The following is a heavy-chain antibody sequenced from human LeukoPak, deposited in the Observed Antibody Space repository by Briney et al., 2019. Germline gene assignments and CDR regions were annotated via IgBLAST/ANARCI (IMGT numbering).Heavy chain of an antibody. Sequence: SETLSLTCAVSGYSISSGYYWGWIRQPLGKGLEWIGSIYYSGSTYYNPSLKSRVTISVDTSKNQFSLKLSSVTAADTAVYYCARHGVEMATINYWGQGTLVTVSS. CDR1: GYSISSGYY. CDR3: ARHGVEMATINY. V-gene: IGHV4-38-2*01. CDR2: IYYSGST. J-gene: IGHJ4*02. D-gene: IGHD5-24*01.